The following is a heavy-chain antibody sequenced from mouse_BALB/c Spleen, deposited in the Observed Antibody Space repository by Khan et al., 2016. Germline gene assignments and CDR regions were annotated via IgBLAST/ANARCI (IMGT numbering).Heavy chain of an antibody. CDR3: ARGNSYYDYDY. CDR2: IYPGAGDI. J-gene: IGHJ2*01. Sequence: QVQLKQSGAELARPGASVKLSCKASGYTFTTYWMQWVKQRPGQGLEWIGAIYPGAGDIRYTQKFKGKATLTADNSSSTAYMQLSSLASEDSSVYSCARGNSYYDYDYWGQGTTLTVSS. CDR1: GYTFTTYW. V-gene: IGHV1-87*01. D-gene: IGHD2-4*01.